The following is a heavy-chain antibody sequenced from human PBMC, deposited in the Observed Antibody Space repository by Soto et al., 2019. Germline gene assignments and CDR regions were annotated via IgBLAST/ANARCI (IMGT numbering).Heavy chain of an antibody. D-gene: IGHD2-21*01. V-gene: IGHV1-18*01. Sequence: QVQLVQSGAEVKKPGASVKVSCKASGYTFTSYGISWVRQAPGEGLQWMEWISAHNGNTNYAQKLQGRVTMTTDTTTNTAYMELQSLRSDDTAVYYCAMVVSIPYYYYAMDVWGQGTTLTVSS. CDR1: GYTFTSYG. CDR3: AMVVSIPYYYYAMDV. J-gene: IGHJ6*02. CDR2: ISAHNGNT.